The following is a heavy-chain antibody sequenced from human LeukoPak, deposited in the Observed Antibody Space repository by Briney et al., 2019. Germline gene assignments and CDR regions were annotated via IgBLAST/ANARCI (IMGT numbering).Heavy chain of an antibody. J-gene: IGHJ4*02. Sequence: PSETLSLTCAVYGGSFRDYYWTWIRQPPGKGLEWIGYIYYSGSTNYNPSLKSRVTISVDTSKNQFSLKLSSVTAADTAVYYCARINYSSSWSVFDYWGQGTLVTVSS. CDR3: ARINYSSSWSVFDY. CDR1: GGSFRDYY. CDR2: IYYSGST. V-gene: IGHV4-59*01. D-gene: IGHD6-13*01.